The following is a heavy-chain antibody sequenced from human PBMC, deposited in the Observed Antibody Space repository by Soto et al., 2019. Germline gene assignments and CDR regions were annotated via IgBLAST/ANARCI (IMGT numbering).Heavy chain of an antibody. D-gene: IGHD3-10*02. J-gene: IGHJ4*02. Sequence: PSETLSLTCPVAGESMTSSYSNLAWISQPPGKGLEWIGTFYYSGTTSQNPPLRSRITISGDTSRNQFSLNLRSVTAADSGVYYCAKLVRDDVRRSDLDHWGQGTLVTVSS. CDR3: AKLVRDDVRRSDLDH. CDR1: GESMTSSYSN. V-gene: IGHV4-39*01. CDR2: FYYSGTT.